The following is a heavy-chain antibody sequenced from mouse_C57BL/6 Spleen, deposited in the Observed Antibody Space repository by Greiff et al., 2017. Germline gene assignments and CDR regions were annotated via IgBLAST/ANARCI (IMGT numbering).Heavy chain of an antibody. Sequence: EVQLQQSGPELVKPGASVKISCKASGYSFTGYYMHWVKQSHGNILDWIGYIYPYNGVSSYNQKFKGKATLTVDKSSSAAYMELRSLTSEDSAVYYCARPPLTTVVGWYFDVWGTGTTVTVSS. CDR1: GYSFTGYY. D-gene: IGHD1-1*01. J-gene: IGHJ1*03. V-gene: IGHV1-31*01. CDR2: IYPYNGVS. CDR3: ARPPLTTVVGWYFDV.